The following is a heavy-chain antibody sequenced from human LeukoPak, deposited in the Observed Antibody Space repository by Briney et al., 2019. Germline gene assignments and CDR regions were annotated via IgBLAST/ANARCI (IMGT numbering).Heavy chain of an antibody. CDR3: ARESGAQGYYYYGMDV. D-gene: IGHD4-17*01. J-gene: IGHJ6*02. CDR2: ISSSSSYI. Sequence: GGSLRLSCAASGFTFSSYSMNWVRQAPGKGLEWVSSISSSSSYIYYADSVKGRFTISRDNAKNSLYLQMNSLRAEDTAVYYCARESGAQGYYYYGMDVWGQGTTVPVSS. CDR1: GFTFSSYS. V-gene: IGHV3-21*01.